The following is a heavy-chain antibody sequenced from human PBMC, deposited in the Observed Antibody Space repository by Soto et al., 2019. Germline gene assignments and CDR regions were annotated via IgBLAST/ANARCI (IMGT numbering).Heavy chain of an antibody. CDR2: INHSGST. Sequence: QVQLQQWGAGLLKPSETLSLTCAVYGGSFSGYYWSWIRQPPGKGLEWIGQINHSGSTNYNPSLKXRXTXXVDTSKNQFSLKLSSVTAADTAVYYCASSMGAMDVWGQGTTVTVSS. CDR1: GGSFSGYY. V-gene: IGHV4-34*01. CDR3: ASSMGAMDV. J-gene: IGHJ6*02. D-gene: IGHD2-2*01.